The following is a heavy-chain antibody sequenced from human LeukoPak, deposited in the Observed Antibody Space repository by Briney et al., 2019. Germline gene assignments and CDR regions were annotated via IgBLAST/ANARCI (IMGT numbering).Heavy chain of an antibody. CDR2: ISGSGGST. Sequence: GGSLRLSCAASGFTFSSYAMSWVRQAPGKGLEWVSAISGSGGSTYYADSVKGRFTISRDNSKNALYLQMNSLRAEDTAVYYCANIYSGYDPLFDYWGQGTLVTVSS. V-gene: IGHV3-23*01. CDR3: ANIYSGYDPLFDY. CDR1: GFTFSSYA. J-gene: IGHJ4*02. D-gene: IGHD5-12*01.